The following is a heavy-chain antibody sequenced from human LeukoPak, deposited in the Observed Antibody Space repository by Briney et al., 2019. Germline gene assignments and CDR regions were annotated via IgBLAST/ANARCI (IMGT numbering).Heavy chain of an antibody. CDR3: AHGNPKYYYDSNSFGGWVCDAFDI. J-gene: IGHJ3*02. CDR2: IYWNDDK. CDR1: GFSLRTSGVG. D-gene: IGHD3-22*01. V-gene: IGHV2-5*01. Sequence: SGPTLVKPTQTLTLTCTFSGFSLRTSGVGVGWIRQPPGKALEWLSLIYWNDDKRYSPSLKSRLTITKDTSKNQVVLTMTNMDPVDTATYYCAHGNPKYYYDSNSFGGWVCDAFDIWGQGTMVTVSS.